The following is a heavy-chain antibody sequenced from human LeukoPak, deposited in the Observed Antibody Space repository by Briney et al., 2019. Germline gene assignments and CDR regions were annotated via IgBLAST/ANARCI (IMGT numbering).Heavy chain of an antibody. CDR1: GFTFSSYE. Sequence: GGSLSLSCAASGFTFSSYEMNWVRQAPGKGLEWVSYISSSGSLIHYADSVKGRFTFSRDNAKNSLYLQMNSLRGEDTAVYYCAREGGWNDLDYWGQGTLVTVSS. V-gene: IGHV3-48*03. CDR2: ISSSGSLI. J-gene: IGHJ4*02. CDR3: AREGGWNDLDY. D-gene: IGHD1-1*01.